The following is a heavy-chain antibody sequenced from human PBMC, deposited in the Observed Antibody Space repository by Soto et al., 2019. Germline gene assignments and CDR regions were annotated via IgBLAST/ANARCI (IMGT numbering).Heavy chain of an antibody. CDR3: AICGGDDRTTGDGWFDP. J-gene: IGHJ5*02. V-gene: IGHV4-39*07. CDR2: INHSGST. CDR1: GGSISSSSYY. Sequence: PSETLSLTCTVSGGSISSSSYYWSWIRQPPGKGLEWIGEINHSGSTNYNPSLKSRVTISVDTSKNQFSLKLSSVTAADTAVYYCAICGGDDRTTGDGWFDPWGQGTLVTVSS. D-gene: IGHD1-1*01.